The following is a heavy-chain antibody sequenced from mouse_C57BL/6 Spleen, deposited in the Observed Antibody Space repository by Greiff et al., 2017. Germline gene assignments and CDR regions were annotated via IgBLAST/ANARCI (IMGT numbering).Heavy chain of an antibody. J-gene: IGHJ1*03. Sequence: QVQLKESGAELVRPGASVTLSCKASGYTFTDYEMHWVKQTPVHGLEWIGAIDPETGGTAYNQKFKGKAILTAAKSSSTAYMELRSLTSEDSAVYYCTSSYYGLYFDVWGTGTTVTVSS. CDR3: TSSYYGLYFDV. V-gene: IGHV1-15*01. CDR1: GYTFTDYE. D-gene: IGHD2-9*01. CDR2: IDPETGGT.